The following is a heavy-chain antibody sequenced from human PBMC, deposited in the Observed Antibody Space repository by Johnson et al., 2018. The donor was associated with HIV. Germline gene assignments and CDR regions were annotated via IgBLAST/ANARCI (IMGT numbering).Heavy chain of an antibody. CDR1: GFTFSTYG. CDR2: IWYDGSNK. Sequence: QVQVVESGGGLVQPGRSLRLSCVASGFTFSTYGMHWVRQAPGKGLEWVAVIWYDGSNKYYADSVKGRLTISRDNSKNTLYLQMNSLRGEATAVYYCAKWGSMRATSAFDIWGQGTMVTVSS. V-gene: IGHV3-33*06. D-gene: IGHD1-26*01. CDR3: AKWGSMRATSAFDI. J-gene: IGHJ3*02.